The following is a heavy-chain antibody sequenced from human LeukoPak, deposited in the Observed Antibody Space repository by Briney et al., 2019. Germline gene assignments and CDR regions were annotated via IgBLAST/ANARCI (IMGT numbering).Heavy chain of an antibody. J-gene: IGHJ4*02. CDR1: GSTLVSKG. D-gene: IGHD3-22*01. Sequence: PGGPWRFPLAGLGSTLVSKGWNGSGRVQARGWGGGAVIWYDGSNKYYADSVKGRFTISRDSSKNTLYLQMNSLRAEDTAVYYCARGITMTIVAPGYWGQGTLVTVSS. V-gene: IGHV3-33*07. CDR3: ARGITMTIVAPGY. CDR2: IWYDGSNK.